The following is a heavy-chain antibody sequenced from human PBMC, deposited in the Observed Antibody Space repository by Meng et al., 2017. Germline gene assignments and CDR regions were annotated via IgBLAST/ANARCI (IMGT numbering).Heavy chain of an antibody. CDR2: IRSKAYGGTT. Sequence: GESLKISCAASGFSFSSYGMHWVRQAPGKGLEWVGFIRSKAYGGTTEYAASVKGRFTISRDDSKSIAYLQMNSLKTEDTAVYYCTRDLLSGSSSWYVGVFDYWGQGTLVTVSS. V-gene: IGHV3-49*04. J-gene: IGHJ4*02. CDR3: TRDLLSGSSSWYVGVFDY. CDR1: GFSFSSYG. D-gene: IGHD6-13*01.